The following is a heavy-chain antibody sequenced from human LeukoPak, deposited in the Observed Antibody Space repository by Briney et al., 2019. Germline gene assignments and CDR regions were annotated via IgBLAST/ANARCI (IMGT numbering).Heavy chain of an antibody. CDR1: GFTFSSYA. CDR2: ISGGGDIT. V-gene: IGHV3-23*01. CDR3: AKDLGYSDY. J-gene: IGHJ4*02. Sequence: PGVSLRLSCAASGFTFSSYAMSWVRQAPGKGLEWVSTISGGGDITYYADSVKGRFTISRDNSKNTLYLQMNSLRAEDTALYYCAKDLGYSDYWGQGTLVTVSS.